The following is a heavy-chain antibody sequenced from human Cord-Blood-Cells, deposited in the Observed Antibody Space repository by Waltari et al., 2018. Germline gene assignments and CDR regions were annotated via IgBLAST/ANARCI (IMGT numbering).Heavy chain of an antibody. Sequence: QVQLVQSGAEVKKPGSSVKVSCKASGGTFSSYAISWVRQAPGQGLEWMGGISPIFGTANYAQKFQGRVTITADESTSTAYMELSSLRSEDTAVYYCAREKYYYGSGSYSQFDYWGQGTLVTVSS. CDR3: AREKYYYGSGSYSQFDY. CDR2: ISPIFGTA. J-gene: IGHJ4*02. V-gene: IGHV1-69*01. CDR1: GGTFSSYA. D-gene: IGHD3-10*01.